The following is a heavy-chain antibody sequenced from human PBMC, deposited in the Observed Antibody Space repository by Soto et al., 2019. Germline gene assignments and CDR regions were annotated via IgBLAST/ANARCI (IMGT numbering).Heavy chain of an antibody. Sequence: GESLKISCKVSGYSFTSYWIGWVRQMPGKGLEWMGIIYPGDSDTRYSPAFQGQVTISADKSISTAYLQWSSLKASDTAMYYCARALAYSSTTSCYERYGMDVWGQGTTVTVSS. CDR2: IYPGDSDT. D-gene: IGHD2-2*01. CDR3: ARALAYSSTTSCYERYGMDV. CDR1: GYSFTSYW. J-gene: IGHJ6*02. V-gene: IGHV5-51*01.